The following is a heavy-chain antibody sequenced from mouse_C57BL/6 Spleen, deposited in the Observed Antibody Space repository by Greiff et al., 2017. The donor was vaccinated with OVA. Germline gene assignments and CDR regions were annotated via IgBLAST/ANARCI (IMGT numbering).Heavy chain of an antibody. D-gene: IGHD1-1*01. Sequence: QVQLQQPGAELVKPGASVKMSCKASGYTFTSYWITWVKQRPGQGLEWIGDLYPGSGSTNYNEKFKSKATLTVDTSSSTAYMQLSSLTSEDSAVYYCARLRALITTVVATADYWGQGTTLTVSS. CDR1: GYTFTSYW. CDR3: ARLRALITTVVATADY. V-gene: IGHV1-55*01. CDR2: LYPGSGST. J-gene: IGHJ2*01.